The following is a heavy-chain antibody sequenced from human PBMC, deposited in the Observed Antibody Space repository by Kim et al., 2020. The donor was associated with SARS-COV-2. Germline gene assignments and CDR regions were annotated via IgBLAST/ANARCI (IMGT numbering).Heavy chain of an antibody. V-gene: IGHV1-46*01. CDR2: NRSGGGT. CDR3: AKEGGH. D-gene: IGHD3-16*01. Sequence: NRSGGGTNYAQKFQGRVTMTGDTSTNTVYMELSSLRSDDTAVYCCAKEGGHWGQGTLVTVSS. J-gene: IGHJ4*02.